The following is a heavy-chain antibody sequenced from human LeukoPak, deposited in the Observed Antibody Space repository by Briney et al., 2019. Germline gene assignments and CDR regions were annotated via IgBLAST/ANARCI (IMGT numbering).Heavy chain of an antibody. CDR2: ISNDGSST. Sequence: GGSLRLSCAASGLTFSSYWMHWVPQAPGKGLVWVSRISNDGSSTKYADSVKGRFTVSRDNAKNTLYLQMNSLRAEDTAVYYCAADIQLWSTAVDYWGQGTLVTVSS. CDR3: AADIQLWSTAVDY. D-gene: IGHD5-18*01. CDR1: GLTFSSYW. V-gene: IGHV3-74*03. J-gene: IGHJ4*02.